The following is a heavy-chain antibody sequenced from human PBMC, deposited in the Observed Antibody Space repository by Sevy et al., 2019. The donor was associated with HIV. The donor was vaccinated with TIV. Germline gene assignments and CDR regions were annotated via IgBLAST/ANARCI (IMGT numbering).Heavy chain of an antibody. J-gene: IGHJ6*03. D-gene: IGHD6-19*01. V-gene: IGHV4-38-2*02. CDR2: IYYSGST. CDR3: ARDLGSGWPDYYYYYMDV. Sequence: SETLSLTCAVSGYSISSGYYWGWIRQPPGKGLEWIGSIYYSGSTYYNPSLKSRVTISVDTSKNQFHLKLSSVTAADTAVYYCARDLGSGWPDYYYYYMDVWGKGTTVTVSS. CDR1: GYSISSGYY.